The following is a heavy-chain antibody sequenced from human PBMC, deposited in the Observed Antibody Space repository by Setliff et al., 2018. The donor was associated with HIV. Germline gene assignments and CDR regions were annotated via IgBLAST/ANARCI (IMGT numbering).Heavy chain of an antibody. Sequence: PSETLSLTCTVSGGSVNTDNYWTWIRQTPGKGLEWIGNIYYSGGTFYNPSLKSRLSMTVDTSKNQFSLTLTSATAADTAIYYCARITTGTYYPDIDFWGRGTLVTVSS. CDR3: ARITTGTYYPDIDF. CDR1: GGSVNTDNY. D-gene: IGHD2-8*02. J-gene: IGHJ4*02. V-gene: IGHV4-30-4*08. CDR2: IYYSGGT.